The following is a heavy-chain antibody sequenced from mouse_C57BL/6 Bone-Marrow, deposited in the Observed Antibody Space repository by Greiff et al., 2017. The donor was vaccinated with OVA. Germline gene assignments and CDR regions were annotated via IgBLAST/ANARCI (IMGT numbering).Heavy chain of an antibody. J-gene: IGHJ2*01. Sequence: LQESGAELVRPGASVTLSCKASGYTFTDYEMHWVKQTPVHGLEWIGAIDPETGGTAYNQKFKGKAILTADKSSSTAYMELRSLTSEDSAVYYCTRESNHFDYWGQGTTLTVSS. V-gene: IGHV1-15*01. CDR3: TRESNHFDY. CDR2: IDPETGGT. D-gene: IGHD2-5*01. CDR1: GYTFTDYE.